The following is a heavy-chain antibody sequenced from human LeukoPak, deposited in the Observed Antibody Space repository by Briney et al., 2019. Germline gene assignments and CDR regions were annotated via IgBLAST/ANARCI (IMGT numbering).Heavy chain of an antibody. Sequence: EASVRVSCKASGYTFTSYGISWVRQAPGQGLEWMGWISAYNGNTNYAQKLQGRVTMTTDTSTSTAYMELRSLRSDDTAVYYCARGAIFGGSKGFDPWGQGTLVTVSS. CDR2: ISAYNGNT. CDR3: ARGAIFGGSKGFDP. J-gene: IGHJ5*02. D-gene: IGHD3-3*01. V-gene: IGHV1-18*01. CDR1: GYTFTSYG.